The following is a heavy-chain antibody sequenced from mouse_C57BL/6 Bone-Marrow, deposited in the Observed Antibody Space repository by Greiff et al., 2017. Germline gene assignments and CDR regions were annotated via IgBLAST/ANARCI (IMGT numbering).Heavy chain of an antibody. CDR1: GYTFTSYW. CDR2: IYPGSGST. V-gene: IGHV1-55*01. Sequence: VQLQQPGAELVKPGASVKMSCKASGYTFTSYWITWVKQRPGQGLEWIGDIYPGSGSTTYNEKFKSKATLTVDTSSSTAYMQLSSLTSEDSAVYYCAREDDGYYLYYAMDYWGQGTSVTVSS. D-gene: IGHD2-3*01. CDR3: AREDDGYYLYYAMDY. J-gene: IGHJ4*01.